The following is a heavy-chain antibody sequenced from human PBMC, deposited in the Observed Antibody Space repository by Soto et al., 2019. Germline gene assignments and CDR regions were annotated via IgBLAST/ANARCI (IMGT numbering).Heavy chain of an antibody. CDR1: GGTFSSYA. J-gene: IGHJ1*01. D-gene: IGHD2-2*01. CDR2: IIPIFGTA. V-gene: IGHV1-69*01. Sequence: QVQLVQSGAEVKKPGSSVKVSCKASGGTFSSYAISWVRQAPGLGLEWMGGIIPIFGTANYAQKFQGRVTINADESTSTAYMELSSLRSEDTAVYYCARGRDIVVVPAAVTKYFQHWGQGTLVTVSS. CDR3: ARGRDIVVVPAAVTKYFQH.